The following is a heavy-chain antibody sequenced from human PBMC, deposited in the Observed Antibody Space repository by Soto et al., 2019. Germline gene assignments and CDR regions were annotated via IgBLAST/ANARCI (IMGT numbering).Heavy chain of an antibody. CDR3: AGDFSIAAAGIGFQH. Sequence: ASVKVSCKASGYTFTSYGISWVRQAPGQGLEWMGWISAYNGNTNYAQKLQGRVTMTTDTSTGTAYMELGSLRSDDTAVYYCAGDFSIAAAGIGFQHWGQGTLVTVSS. CDR1: GYTFTSYG. J-gene: IGHJ1*01. D-gene: IGHD6-13*01. CDR2: ISAYNGNT. V-gene: IGHV1-18*01.